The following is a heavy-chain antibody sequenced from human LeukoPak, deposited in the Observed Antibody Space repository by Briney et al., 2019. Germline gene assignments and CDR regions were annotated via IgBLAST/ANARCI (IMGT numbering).Heavy chain of an antibody. Sequence: SETLSLTCTVSGGSISSGSYYWSWIRQPAGKGLEWIGRIYTSGSTNYNPSLKSRVTISVDTSKNQFSLKLSSVTAADTAVYYCASVMVRGYRGAFDIWGQGTMVTVSS. CDR1: GGSISSGSYY. V-gene: IGHV4-61*02. CDR2: IYTSGST. J-gene: IGHJ3*02. D-gene: IGHD3-10*01. CDR3: ASVMVRGYRGAFDI.